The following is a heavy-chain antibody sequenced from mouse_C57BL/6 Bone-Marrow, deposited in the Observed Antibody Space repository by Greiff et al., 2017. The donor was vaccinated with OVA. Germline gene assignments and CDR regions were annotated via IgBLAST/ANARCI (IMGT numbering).Heavy chain of an antibody. CDR1: GFTFSDYY. J-gene: IGHJ2*01. D-gene: IGHD2-2*01. CDR2: ISNGGGST. V-gene: IGHV5-12*01. CDR3: ARHVLGYVFDY. Sequence: EVQLVESGGGLVQPGGSLKLSCAASGFTFSDYYMYWVRQTPEKRLEWVAYISNGGGSTYYPDTVKGRFTIARDNAKNTRYLQMRLLKSEDTAVYCFARHVLGYVFDYWGQGTTLTVSS.